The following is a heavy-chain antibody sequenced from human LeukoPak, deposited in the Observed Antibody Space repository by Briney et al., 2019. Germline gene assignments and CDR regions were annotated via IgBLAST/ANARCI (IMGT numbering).Heavy chain of an antibody. Sequence: GASVKVSCKASGYTFTGYYMHWVRQAPGQGLEWMGWINPNSGGTNYAQKFQGRVTMTRDTSISTAYMEPSRLRSDDTAVYYCAREGIAAAGPNPFDYWGQGTLVTVSS. CDR3: AREGIAAAGPNPFDY. J-gene: IGHJ4*02. D-gene: IGHD6-13*01. CDR2: INPNSGGT. CDR1: GYTFTGYY. V-gene: IGHV1-2*02.